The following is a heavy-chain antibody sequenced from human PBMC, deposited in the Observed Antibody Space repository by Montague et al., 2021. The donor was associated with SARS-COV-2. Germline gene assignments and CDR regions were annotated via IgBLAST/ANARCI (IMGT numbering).Heavy chain of an antibody. CDR1: SGSISSGRYY. D-gene: IGHD3-3*01. J-gene: IGHJ5*02. CDR3: ARARAVRITIFAMESNWSAP. Sequence: TLSLTCTVSSGSISSGRYYWSWISQHPGKGLEWIVNIYYSGRTYYTPSLRSRGNISVETSRNQFSLNLSSVAAADTAVYYCARARAVRITIFAMESNWSAPWGQGTMVSLSS. CDR2: IYYSGRT. V-gene: IGHV4-31*03.